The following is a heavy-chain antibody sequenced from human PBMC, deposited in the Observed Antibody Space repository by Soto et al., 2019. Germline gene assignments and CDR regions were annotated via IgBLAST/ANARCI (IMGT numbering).Heavy chain of an antibody. Sequence: SETLSLTCAVYGGSFSGYYWNWIRQPPGKGLEWIGEIDHSGYTNYNPSLKSRVTISVDTPKNQFSLRLTSVTAADTAVYYCARVRDWFDPWGQGTLVTVSS. V-gene: IGHV4-34*01. CDR3: ARVRDWFDP. D-gene: IGHD3-3*01. J-gene: IGHJ5*02. CDR1: GGSFSGYY. CDR2: IDHSGYT.